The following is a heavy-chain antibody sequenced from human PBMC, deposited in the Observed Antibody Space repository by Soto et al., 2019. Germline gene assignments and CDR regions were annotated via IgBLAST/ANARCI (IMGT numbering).Heavy chain of an antibody. CDR2: IIPIFGTA. CDR1: GGTFNSYA. D-gene: IGHD5-12*01. J-gene: IGHJ4*02. Sequence: QVQLVQSVAEVKKPGSSVKVSCKASGGTFNSYAISWVRQAPGQGLEWMGGIIPIFGTAKYAQKFQGRVTITADDSTNTGSLELTNLPSEDTAVYFCTRVGYTSGPTFDYWGQGTLVIVSS. CDR3: TRVGYTSGPTFDY. V-gene: IGHV1-69*01.